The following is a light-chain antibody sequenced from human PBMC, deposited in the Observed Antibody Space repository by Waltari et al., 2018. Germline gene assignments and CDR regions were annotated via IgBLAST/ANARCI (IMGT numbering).Light chain of an antibody. Sequence: IQLTQSPSFLSASFGDIVTITCRASQGISSYLVWYQQKPGKAPNLLIYAASTLESGVPSRFSGSGSGTEFTLTISSLQPEDFATYYCQQLNSYPITFGQGTRLEIK. J-gene: IGKJ5*01. V-gene: IGKV1-9*01. CDR3: QQLNSYPIT. CDR2: AAS. CDR1: QGISSY.